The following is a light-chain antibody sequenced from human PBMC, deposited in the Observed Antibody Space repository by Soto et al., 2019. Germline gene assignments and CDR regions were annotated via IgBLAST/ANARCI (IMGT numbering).Light chain of an antibody. CDR1: LSISSW. CDR3: QQYDRFPYS. CDR2: EAS. J-gene: IGKJ2*01. Sequence: DIQMTQSPPTLSASLGDTVSITCRASLSISSWLAWYQQKPGKAPKILIYEASNLKSDVPSRFSGSGSGTDFTLTINGLQPDDFATYYGQQYDRFPYSFGPGTRLEIK. V-gene: IGKV1-5*03.